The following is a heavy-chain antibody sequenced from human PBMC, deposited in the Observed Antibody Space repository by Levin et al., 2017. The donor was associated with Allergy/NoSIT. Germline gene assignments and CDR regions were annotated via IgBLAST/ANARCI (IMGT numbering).Heavy chain of an antibody. V-gene: IGHV1-18*01. D-gene: IGHD6-19*01. Sequence: GESLKISCKASGYTFTSYGISWVRQAPGQGLEWMGWISAYNGDTNNAQKFQGRVTMTTDTSTSTAYMELRRLRSDDTAVYYCARDRQSHASGWYSVGPSNWFDPWGQGTVVTVSS. CDR3: ARDRQSHASGWYSVGPSNWFDP. J-gene: IGHJ5*02. CDR1: GYTFTSYG. CDR2: ISAYNGDT.